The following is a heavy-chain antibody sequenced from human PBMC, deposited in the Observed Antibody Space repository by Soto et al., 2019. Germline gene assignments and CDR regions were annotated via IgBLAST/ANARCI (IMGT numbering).Heavy chain of an antibody. CDR1: GFTFSNYA. CDR2: ISGSGGRT. J-gene: IGHJ4*02. V-gene: IGHV3-23*01. Sequence: GGSLRLSCAASGFTFSNYAMTWVRQGPGKGLEWVSGISGSGGRTYYADSVKGRFTISRDNSKNTLYLQMSGLRAEDTAVYYCAKRSALPPDSGIDWGQGTLVTVSS. CDR3: AKRSALPPDSGID. D-gene: IGHD1-26*01.